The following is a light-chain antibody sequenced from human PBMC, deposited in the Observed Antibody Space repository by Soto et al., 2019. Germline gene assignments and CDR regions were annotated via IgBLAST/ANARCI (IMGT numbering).Light chain of an antibody. J-gene: IGLJ2*01. Sequence: QSALTQSPSASGIRGQSVTISCSGTGSDVGAYNYLSWYQHHPGKAPKLIIYEVIKRPSGVPDRFSGSKSGTTASLTVSGLQTEEEAVYYCGSCGGGTTLIFGGGTKLTVL. CDR3: GSCGGGTTLI. CDR1: GSDVGAYNY. CDR2: EVI. V-gene: IGLV2-8*01.